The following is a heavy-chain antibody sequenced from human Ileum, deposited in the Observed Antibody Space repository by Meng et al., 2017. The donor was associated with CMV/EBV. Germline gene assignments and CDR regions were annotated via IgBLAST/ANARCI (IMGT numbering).Heavy chain of an antibody. D-gene: IGHD3-3*01. V-gene: IGHV4-39*07. Sequence: QLNEPGPGLVNPSGTLSLTCTVSGGSISRSTYYWGWIRQPPGKGLEWIGSIYSTGSTYYNPSLKSRLTISIDTSNNQFSLKMSSVTAADTAVYYCARDRHEYDSYFDYWGQGTLVTVSS. CDR3: ARDRHEYDSYFDY. CDR2: IYSTGST. CDR1: GGSISRSTYY. J-gene: IGHJ4*02.